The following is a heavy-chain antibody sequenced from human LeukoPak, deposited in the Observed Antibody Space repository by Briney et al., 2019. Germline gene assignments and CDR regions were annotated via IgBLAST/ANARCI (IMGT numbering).Heavy chain of an antibody. J-gene: IGHJ4*02. CDR2: IYYSGST. V-gene: IGHV4-39*01. Sequence: SETLSLTCTVSGGSISSSSYYWGWIRQPPGKGLEWIGSIYYSGSTYYSPSLKSRVTISVDTSKNQFSLKLSSVTAADTAVYYCARLKGDYDYVWGSYRPTPFPDYWGQGTLVTVSS. CDR1: GGSISSSSYY. D-gene: IGHD3-16*02. CDR3: ARLKGDYDYVWGSYRPTPFPDY.